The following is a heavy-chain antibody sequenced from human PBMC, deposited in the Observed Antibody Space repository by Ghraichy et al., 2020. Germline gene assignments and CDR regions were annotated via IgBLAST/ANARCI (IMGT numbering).Heavy chain of an antibody. V-gene: IGHV1-8*01. CDR2: MNPNSGNT. CDR1: GYTFTSYD. D-gene: IGHD6-19*01. CDR3: ASRYSSLYYYYGMDV. Sequence: ASVKVSCKASGYTFTSYDINWVRQATGQGLEWMGWMNPNSGNTGYAQKFQGRVTMTRNTSISTAYMELSSLRSEDTAVYYWASRYSSLYYYYGMDVWGQWSTVTVSS. J-gene: IGHJ6*02.